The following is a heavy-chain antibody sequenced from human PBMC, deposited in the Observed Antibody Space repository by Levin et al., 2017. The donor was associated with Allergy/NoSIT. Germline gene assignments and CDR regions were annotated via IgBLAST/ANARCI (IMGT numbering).Heavy chain of an antibody. Sequence: SETLSLTCSVYGGSFSGYYWTWIRQPPGDGLEWLGEINPSGVTNYNPSLKSRLSISVDTSKNQFSLRLTSVTAADTAFYYCARGSSDPPSNYWGQGTLVTVSS. CDR2: INPSGVT. J-gene: IGHJ4*02. V-gene: IGHV4-34*01. CDR1: GGSFSGYY. CDR3: ARGSSDPPSNY.